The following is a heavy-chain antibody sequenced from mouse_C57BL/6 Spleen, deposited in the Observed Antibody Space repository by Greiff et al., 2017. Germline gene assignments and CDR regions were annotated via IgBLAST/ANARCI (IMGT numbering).Heavy chain of an antibody. V-gene: IGHV1-15*01. CDR2: IDPETGGT. CDR3: TRAILADY. CDR1: GYTFTDYE. Sequence: VQLVESGAELVRPGASVTLSCKASGYTFTDYEMHWVQQTPVHGLEWIGAIDPETGGTAYNQKFKGKAILTADKSSSTAYMELRSLTSEASAVYFCTRAILADYWGQGTTLTVST. D-gene: IGHD1-2*01. J-gene: IGHJ2*01.